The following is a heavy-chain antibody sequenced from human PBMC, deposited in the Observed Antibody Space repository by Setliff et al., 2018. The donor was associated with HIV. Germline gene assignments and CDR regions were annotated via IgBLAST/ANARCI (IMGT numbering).Heavy chain of an antibody. CDR2: IWYDGIDK. V-gene: IGHV3-33*01. CDR3: ARDRVESPWFGDLNYMDV. Sequence: GESLRLSCAASGFTFSTYGMHWVRQAPGKGLEWVALIWYDGIDKDYGDSVKGRFTIYRDNYKNTLYLQMNSLRAEDTAVYYCARDRVESPWFGDLNYMDVWGKGTTVTVSS. CDR1: GFTFSTYG. J-gene: IGHJ6*03. D-gene: IGHD3-10*01.